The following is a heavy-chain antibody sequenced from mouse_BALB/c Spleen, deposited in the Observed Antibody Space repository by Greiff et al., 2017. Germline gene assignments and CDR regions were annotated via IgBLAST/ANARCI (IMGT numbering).Heavy chain of an antibody. J-gene: IGHJ3*01. Sequence: EVKLMESGGGLVQPGESLKLSCESYEYEFPSHDMTWVRKTPEKRLELVAAINSDGGSTYYPDTMERRFIISRDNTKKTLYLQMSSLRSEDTALYYCARQEGYGNSSWFAYWGQGTLVTVSA. D-gene: IGHD2-1*01. CDR3: ARQEGYGNSSWFAY. V-gene: IGHV5-2*01. CDR2: INSDGGST. CDR1: EYEFPSHD.